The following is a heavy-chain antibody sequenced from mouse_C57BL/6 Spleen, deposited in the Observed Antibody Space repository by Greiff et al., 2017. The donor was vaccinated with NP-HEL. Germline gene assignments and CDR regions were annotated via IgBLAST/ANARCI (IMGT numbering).Heavy chain of an antibody. CDR2: IYHGSGST. D-gene: IGHD3-2*02. Sequence: VQLQQPGAELVKPGASVKMSCTASGYTFTSYWITWVQQRPGQGLEWIGDIYHGSGSTNYNDKFKSKATLTVDTSSSTAYMQLSSLTSEDSAVYYCAGSHGSGYPWFAYWGQGTLVTVSA. CDR1: GYTFTSYW. V-gene: IGHV1-55*01. CDR3: AGSHGSGYPWFAY. J-gene: IGHJ3*01.